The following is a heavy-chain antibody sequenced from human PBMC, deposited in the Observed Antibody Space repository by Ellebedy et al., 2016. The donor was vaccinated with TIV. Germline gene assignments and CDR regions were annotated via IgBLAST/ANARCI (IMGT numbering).Heavy chain of an antibody. CDR3: ARDRDGGSGWFDP. CDR2: INPNNSDT. V-gene: IGHV1-2*02. D-gene: IGHD3-16*01. J-gene: IGHJ5*02. Sequence: ASVKVSCKASGYTFSGYYVHWVRQAPGQGLEWMGWINPNNSDTNYAQKFQGRVTMTRDTSISTVYMELNRLRSDDTAIYYCARDRDGGSGWFDPWGQGTLVTVSS. CDR1: GYTFSGYY.